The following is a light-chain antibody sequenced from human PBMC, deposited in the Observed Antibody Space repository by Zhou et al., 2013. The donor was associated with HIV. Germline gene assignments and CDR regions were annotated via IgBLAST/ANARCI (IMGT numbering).Light chain of an antibody. Sequence: DIQMTQSPSSLSASVGDRVTITCQASQDIRNYLNWYQQKPGKAPKLLIYDASNLETGVPSRFSGSGSGTDYTLTISSLQPEDIATYSCQHYDNVRLTFGGGTKVEI. V-gene: IGKV1-33*01. CDR1: QDIRNY. CDR3: QHYDNVRLT. J-gene: IGKJ4*01. CDR2: DAS.